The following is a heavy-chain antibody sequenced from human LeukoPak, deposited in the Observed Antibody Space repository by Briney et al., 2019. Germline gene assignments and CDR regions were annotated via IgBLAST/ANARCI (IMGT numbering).Heavy chain of an antibody. CDR2: IIPIFGTA. CDR1: GGTFSSYA. Sequence: SVKVSCKASGGTFSSYAISWVRQAPGQGLEWMGGIIPIFGTANYAQKFRGRVTITADESTSTAYMELSSLRSEDTAVYYCARDGRGSRSSWFDPWGQGTLVIVSS. D-gene: IGHD3-10*01. V-gene: IGHV1-69*01. CDR3: ARDGRGSRSSWFDP. J-gene: IGHJ5*02.